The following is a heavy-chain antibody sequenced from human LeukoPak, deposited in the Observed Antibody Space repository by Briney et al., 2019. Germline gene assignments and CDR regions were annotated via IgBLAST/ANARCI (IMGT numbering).Heavy chain of an antibody. V-gene: IGHV3-7*03. Sequence: GGSLRLSCAASGFALSSHWMTWVRQVPGRGPEWVANVNRDGSETYYLDSVKGRFTISKDNAKNSLYLQMNSLRAEDTALYHCASNNGMDVWGQGTTVIVSS. D-gene: IGHD2/OR15-2a*01. J-gene: IGHJ6*02. CDR2: VNRDGSET. CDR1: GFALSSHW. CDR3: ASNNGMDV.